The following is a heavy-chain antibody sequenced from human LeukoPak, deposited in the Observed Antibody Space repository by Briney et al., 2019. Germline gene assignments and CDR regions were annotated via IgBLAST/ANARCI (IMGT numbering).Heavy chain of an antibody. J-gene: IGHJ4*02. CDR2: IWYDGSNK. Sequence: GGSLRLSCAASGFTFSSYGMHWVRQAPGKGLEWVAVIWYDGSNKYYADSVKGRFTISRDNSKNTLYLQINSLRAEDTAVYYCASIDYGGNSDGFDYWGQGTLVTVSS. V-gene: IGHV3-33*01. CDR1: GFTFSSYG. CDR3: ASIDYGGNSDGFDY. D-gene: IGHD4-23*01.